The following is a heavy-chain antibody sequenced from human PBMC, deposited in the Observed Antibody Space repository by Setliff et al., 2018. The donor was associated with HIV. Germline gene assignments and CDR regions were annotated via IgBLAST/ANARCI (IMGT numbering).Heavy chain of an antibody. CDR3: ARGSGTFYDVLTFGP. D-gene: IGHD3-9*01. V-gene: IGHV4-61*09. J-gene: IGHJ4*02. CDR1: GGSIANGGYY. Sequence: PSETLSLTCIVSGGSIANGGYYWSWIRQPAGKGLEWIGHINTSGSTNFNPSLKSRVTISMDMSKNQFSLKLTSLTAADTAVYYCARGSGTFYDVLTFGPWGQGTLVTVSS. CDR2: INTSGST.